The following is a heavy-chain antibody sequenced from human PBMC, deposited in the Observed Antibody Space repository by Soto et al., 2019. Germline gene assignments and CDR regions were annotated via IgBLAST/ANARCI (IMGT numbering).Heavy chain of an antibody. J-gene: IGHJ4*02. CDR2: ISGSDGKT. Sequence: LRLSCVASGFSVGSYALSWGRQAPGKGLEWVSTISGSDGKTFYADAVKGRFSISRDISQSTLYLQMNSLRADDTAIYYCARWSYLDYSGQGTRLTVHS. CDR3: ARWSYLDY. CDR1: GFSVGSYA. V-gene: IGHV3-23*01. D-gene: IGHD3-3*01.